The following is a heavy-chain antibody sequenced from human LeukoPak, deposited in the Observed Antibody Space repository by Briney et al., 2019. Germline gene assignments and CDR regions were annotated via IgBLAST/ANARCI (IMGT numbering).Heavy chain of an antibody. D-gene: IGHD2-2*01. CDR1: GFSFSTYA. V-gene: IGHV3-23*01. CDR3: VKDRCDGTTCPEV. J-gene: IGHJ4*02. CDR2: ISKSGDNT. Sequence: PGGSLRLSCAASGFSFSTYAMTWVRRAPGEGLEWVSGISKSGDNTYYTDSVKGRFTISRDNSRNTLHLQMSSLRAEDTALYYCVKDRCDGTTCPEVWGQGTLVTVSS.